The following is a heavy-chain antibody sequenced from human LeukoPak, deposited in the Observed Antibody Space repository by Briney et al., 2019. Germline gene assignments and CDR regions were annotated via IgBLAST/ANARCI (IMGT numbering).Heavy chain of an antibody. CDR1: GFTFNTYE. D-gene: IGHD6-19*01. CDR3: AREGSITWSRSGRFDY. J-gene: IGHJ4*02. CDR2: ISTSGSNV. V-gene: IGHV3-48*03. Sequence: GGSLRLSCAASGFTFNTYEMNWVRQALGKGLEWVSYISTSGSNVYYADSVKGRFTISRDNARNSVYLQMSSLRAEDTAIYYCAREGSITWSRSGRFDYWGQGTPVTVSS.